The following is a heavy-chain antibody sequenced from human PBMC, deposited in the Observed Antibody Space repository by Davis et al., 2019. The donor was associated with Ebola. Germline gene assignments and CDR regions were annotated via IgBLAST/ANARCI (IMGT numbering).Heavy chain of an antibody. CDR2: INPNSGNT. D-gene: IGHD1-14*01. V-gene: IGHV1-2*06. Sequence: AASVKVSCKASGYTFTGYDINWVRQATGQGLEWMGQINPNSGNTKFAQKFQGRVTMTRDTSINTVYMDVSSLRSDDTAVYYCARTTSDLFYYYHYGMDVWGKGTTVTVSS. CDR1: GYTFTGYD. CDR3: ARTTSDLFYYYHYGMDV. J-gene: IGHJ6*04.